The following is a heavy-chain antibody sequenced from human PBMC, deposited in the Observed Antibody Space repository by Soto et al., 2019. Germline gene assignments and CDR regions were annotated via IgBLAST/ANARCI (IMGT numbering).Heavy chain of an antibody. V-gene: IGHV4-59*01. CDR2: LYYTGST. D-gene: IGHD3-3*01. Sequence: PSETLSLTCTVSGGSISDFYWSWIRQSPGKRLEWIGYLYYTGSTNYNPALKSRVTISLDTSKNQFSLKVRSVTAADTAVYYCARGGGYDFRSSQAPPIDVWGQGTTVTVS. J-gene: IGHJ6*02. CDR1: GGSISDFY. CDR3: ARGGGYDFRSSQAPPIDV.